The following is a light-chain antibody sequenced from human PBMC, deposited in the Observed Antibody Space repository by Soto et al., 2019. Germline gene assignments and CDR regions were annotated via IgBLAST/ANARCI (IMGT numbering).Light chain of an antibody. J-gene: IGKJ1*01. CDR2: KAS. CDR1: QSISSW. V-gene: IGKV1-5*03. Sequence: VQVKMSAATVSVSIRDGVTITCLASQSISSWLAWYQQKPGKAPKLLIYKASSLESGVPSRFSGSGSGTEFTLTISSLQSEDFAVYYCQQYNNCPSGTFGQGTKVDI. CDR3: QQYNNCPSGT.